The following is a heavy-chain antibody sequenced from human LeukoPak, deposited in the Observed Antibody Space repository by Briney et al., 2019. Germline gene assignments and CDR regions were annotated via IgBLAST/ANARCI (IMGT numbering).Heavy chain of an antibody. CDR2: IYYSGST. J-gene: IGHJ6*03. Sequence: SETLSLXCTVSGGSISSSSYYWGWIRQPPGKGLEWIGSIYYSGSTYYNPSLKSRVTISVDTSKNQFSLKLSSVTAADTAVYYCARHGAAAAGTLPYYYYYMDVWGKGTTVTVSS. CDR3: ARHGAAAAGTLPYYYYYMDV. D-gene: IGHD6-13*01. V-gene: IGHV4-39*01. CDR1: GGSISSSSYY.